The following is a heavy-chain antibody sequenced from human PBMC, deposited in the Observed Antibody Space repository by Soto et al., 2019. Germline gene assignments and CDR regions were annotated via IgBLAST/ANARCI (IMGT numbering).Heavy chain of an antibody. CDR2: IYYSGST. CDR3: ASTIVAARDYGMDV. V-gene: IGHV4-31*03. Sequence: SETLSLTCTVSGGSISSGGYYWSWIRQHPGKGLEWIGYIYYSGSTYYNPSLKSRVTISVDTSKNQFSLKLSSVTAADTAVYYCASTIVAARDYGMDVWGQGTTVTVSS. CDR1: GGSISSGGYY. D-gene: IGHD6-6*01. J-gene: IGHJ6*02.